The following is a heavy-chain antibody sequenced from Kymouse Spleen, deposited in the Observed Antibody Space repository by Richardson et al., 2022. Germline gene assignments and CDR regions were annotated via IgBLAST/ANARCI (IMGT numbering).Heavy chain of an antibody. CDR2: ISYDGSNK. J-gene: IGHJ3*02. D-gene: IGHD3-10*01. V-gene: IGHV3-30*18. CDR3: AKDLLITMVRGVIMDAFDI. Sequence: QVQLVESGGGVVQPGRSLRLSCAASGFTFSSYGMHWVRQAPGKGLEWVAVISYDGSNKYYADSVKGRFTISRDNSKNTLYLQMNSLRAEDTAVYYCAKDLLITMVRGVIMDAFDIWGQGTMVTVSS. CDR1: GFTFSSYG.